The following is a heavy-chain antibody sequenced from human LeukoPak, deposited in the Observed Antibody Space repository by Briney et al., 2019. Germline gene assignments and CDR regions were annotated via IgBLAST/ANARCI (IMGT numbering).Heavy chain of an antibody. CDR3: AKDPPRWVATTTQDY. Sequence: PGGSLRLSCAASTFTFSRYWMHWVRQAPGKGLEWVSAISGSGGSTYYADSVKGRFTISRDNSKNTLYLQMNSLRAEDTAVYYCAKDPPRWVATTTQDYWGQGTLVTVSS. D-gene: IGHD5-24*01. J-gene: IGHJ4*02. CDR1: TFTFSRYW. CDR2: ISGSGGST. V-gene: IGHV3-23*01.